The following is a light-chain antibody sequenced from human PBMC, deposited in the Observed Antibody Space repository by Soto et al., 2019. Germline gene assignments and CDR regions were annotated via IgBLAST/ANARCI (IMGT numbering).Light chain of an antibody. Sequence: DIQMTQSPSSLSASVGDRVTVTCRASQTISTYLNWYQQNSGKAPKLLIYAASTLQSGVPSRFSGSGSGTDFTLTISSLQPEDFATYYCQQSSGIPYTFGQGTKLELK. J-gene: IGKJ2*01. V-gene: IGKV1-39*01. CDR2: AAS. CDR3: QQSSGIPYT. CDR1: QTISTY.